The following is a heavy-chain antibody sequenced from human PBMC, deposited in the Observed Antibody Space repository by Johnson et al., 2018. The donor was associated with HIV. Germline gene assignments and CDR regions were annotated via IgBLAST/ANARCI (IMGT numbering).Heavy chain of an antibody. CDR1: GFTFSTYA. CDR2: IWYDGSNK. V-gene: IGHV3-33*06. Sequence: QVQLVESGGTLVQPGGSLRLSCAASGFTFSTYAMNWVRQAPGKGLEWVALIWYDGSNKYYADSVKGRFTISRDNAKNTLYLQMNSLRAEDTAIDYCAKDMPYSRDGSDAFDVWGQGTIVSVSS. D-gene: IGHD6-13*01. CDR3: AKDMPYSRDGSDAFDV. J-gene: IGHJ3*01.